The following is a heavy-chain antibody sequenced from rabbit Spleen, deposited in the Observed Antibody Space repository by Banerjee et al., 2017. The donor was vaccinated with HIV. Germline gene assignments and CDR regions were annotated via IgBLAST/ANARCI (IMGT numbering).Heavy chain of an antibody. CDR3: VREVAAKFNL. J-gene: IGHJ4*01. D-gene: IGHD4-1*01. Sequence: QEQLVESGGGLVQPGGSLKLSCKASGFDFSSYGVSWVRQAPGKGLEWIGYIDPIFGTTAYASWVNGRFTISSHNAQNTLYLQLNSLTAADTATYFCVREVAAKFNLWGPGTLVTVS. CDR2: IDPIFGTT. V-gene: IGHV1S47*01. CDR1: GFDFSSYG.